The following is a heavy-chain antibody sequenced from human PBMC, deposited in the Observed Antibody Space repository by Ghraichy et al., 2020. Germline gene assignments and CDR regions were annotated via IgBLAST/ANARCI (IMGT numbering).Heavy chain of an antibody. Sequence: SVKVSCKASGGTFSNYATSWVRQAPGQGLEWMGGIIPMTGAELYAQRFQGRVTITADESTTTSYMDLTSLNSDDTAIYYCARSDVEMAAFTYFDYWGQGTLVTVSS. CDR2: IIPMTGAE. D-gene: IGHD5-24*01. J-gene: IGHJ4*02. CDR3: ARSDVEMAAFTYFDY. CDR1: GGTFSNYA. V-gene: IGHV1-69*13.